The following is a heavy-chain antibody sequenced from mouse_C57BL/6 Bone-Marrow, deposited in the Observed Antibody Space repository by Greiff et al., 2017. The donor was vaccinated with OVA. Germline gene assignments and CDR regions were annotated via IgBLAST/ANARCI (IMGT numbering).Heavy chain of an antibody. J-gene: IGHJ1*03. V-gene: IGHV1-63*01. D-gene: IGHD1-1*01. CDR2: IYPGGGYT. Sequence: QVQLQQSGAELVRPGTSVKMSCKASGYTFTNYWIGWAKQRPGHGLEWIGDIYPGGGYTNYNEKFKGKATLTADKSSSTAYMQFSSLTSEDSAIYYCASSITTVEGCFDVWGTGTTVTVSS. CDR3: ASSITTVEGCFDV. CDR1: GYTFTNYW.